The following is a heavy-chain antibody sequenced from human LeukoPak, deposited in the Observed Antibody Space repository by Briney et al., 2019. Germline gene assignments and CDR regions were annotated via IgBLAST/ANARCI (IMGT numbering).Heavy chain of an antibody. Sequence: PSETLSLTCTVSGGSISSYYWSWIRQSPGKGLEWIGFVYYSGSTNYDPSLKSRVTISLDTSKNQFSLRLSSVTAADTAVYYCAGAYSDYNFIFDYWGQGTLVTVSS. D-gene: IGHD5-12*01. CDR3: AGAYSDYNFIFDY. CDR2: VYYSGST. CDR1: GGSISSYY. J-gene: IGHJ4*02. V-gene: IGHV4-59*01.